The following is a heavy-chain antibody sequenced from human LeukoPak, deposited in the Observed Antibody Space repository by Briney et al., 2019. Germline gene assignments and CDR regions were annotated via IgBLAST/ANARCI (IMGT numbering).Heavy chain of an antibody. V-gene: IGHV1-8*01. CDR1: GYTFTSYD. J-gene: IGHJ3*02. D-gene: IGHD3-10*01. CDR3: ARVNTYYYGSGVSRAFHM. Sequence: AASVKISCKASGYTFTSYDINWVRQATGQGLEWMGWMNPNSGNTGYAQNFQGSVTMTRNISTATAYMELSSLKSDDTAVYYCARVNTYYYGSGVSRAFHMWGQGTMVTVSS. CDR2: MNPNSGNT.